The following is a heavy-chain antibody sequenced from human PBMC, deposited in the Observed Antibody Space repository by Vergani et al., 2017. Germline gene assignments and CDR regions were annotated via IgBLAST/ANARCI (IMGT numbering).Heavy chain of an antibody. CDR1: GGSISSYY. Sequence: QVQLQESGPGLVKPSETLSLTCTVSGGSISSYYWSWIRQPPGKGLAWIGYIYYSGSTNYNPSLKSRVTISVDTSKNPFSLKLSSVTAADTAVYYCARGAYDSVAPRSYYYYGMDVWGQGTTVTVSS. D-gene: IGHD3-16*01. J-gene: IGHJ6*02. V-gene: IGHV4-59*01. CDR2: IYYSGST. CDR3: ARGAYDSVAPRSYYYYGMDV.